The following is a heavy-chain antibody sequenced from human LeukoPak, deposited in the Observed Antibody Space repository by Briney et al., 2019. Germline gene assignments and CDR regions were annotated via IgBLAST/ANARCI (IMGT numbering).Heavy chain of an antibody. V-gene: IGHV3-30*02. J-gene: IGHJ4*02. CDR2: IQFDGNNG. CDR3: AKPTSGTAPRPLDY. Sequence: PGGSLRLSCAASGFTFSKYGMYWVRQAPGKGLEWVAYIQFDGNNGYYTDSVKGRFTISRDNSKNTLFLQMNSLRPEDAAVYYCAKPTSGTAPRPLDYWGRGTLVTVSS. CDR1: GFTFSKYG. D-gene: IGHD1-26*01.